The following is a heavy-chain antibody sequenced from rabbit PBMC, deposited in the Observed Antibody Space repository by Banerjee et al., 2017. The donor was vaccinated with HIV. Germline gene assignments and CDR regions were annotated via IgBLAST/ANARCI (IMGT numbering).Heavy chain of an antibody. CDR2: IGAGST. J-gene: IGHJ4*01. D-gene: IGHD4-2*01. V-gene: IGHV1S40*01. CDR1: GFDFSSYG. Sequence: QSLEESGGGLVKPGGSLKLSCKASGFDFSSYGVSWVRQAPGKGLEWIACIGAGSTYYATWAKGRFTISKTSSTTVTLQMTSLTAADTATYFCARDAGYAGSNLWGPGTLVTVS. CDR3: ARDAGYAGSNL.